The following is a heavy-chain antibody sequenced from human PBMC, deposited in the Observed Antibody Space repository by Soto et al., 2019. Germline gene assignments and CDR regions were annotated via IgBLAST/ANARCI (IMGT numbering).Heavy chain of an antibody. J-gene: IGHJ3*02. CDR2: IIPIFGTA. Sequence: ASVKVSCKASGGNFSSYAISWVRQAPGQGLEWMGGIIPIFGTANYAQKFQGRVTITADESTSTAYMELSSLRSEDTAVYYCARGTLTIFGVSDAFDIWGQGTMVTVSS. CDR3: ARGTLTIFGVSDAFDI. D-gene: IGHD3-3*01. CDR1: GGNFSSYA. V-gene: IGHV1-69*13.